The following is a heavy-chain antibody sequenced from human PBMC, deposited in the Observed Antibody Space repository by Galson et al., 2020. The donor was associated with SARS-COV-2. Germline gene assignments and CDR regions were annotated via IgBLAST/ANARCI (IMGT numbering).Heavy chain of an antibody. CDR2: IYYSGSA. CDR3: ARDSGYMVGATSAFDI. Sequence: SQTPSLTCTVSGGSISSNGYYWTWIRQHPGKGLEWIGYIYYSGSAYYSPSLKSRVTISVDTSKNQFSLKLTSVTAADTAVYYCARDSGYMVGATSAFDIWGQGTMVTVSS. CDR1: GGSISSNGYY. D-gene: IGHD1-26*01. V-gene: IGHV4-31*03. J-gene: IGHJ3*02.